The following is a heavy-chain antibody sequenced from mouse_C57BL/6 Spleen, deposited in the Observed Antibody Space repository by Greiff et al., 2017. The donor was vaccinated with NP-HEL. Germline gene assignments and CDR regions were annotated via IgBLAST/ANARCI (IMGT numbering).Heavy chain of an antibody. CDR1: GYTFTSYW. CDR3: ARDYYGSSYPWFAY. V-gene: IGHV1-59*01. Sequence: QVQLQQPGAELVKPGASVKMSCKASGYTFTSYWMHWVKQRPGQGLEWIGVIDPSDSYTNYNQKFKGKATLTVDTSSSTAYMQLSSLTSEDSAVYYCARDYYGSSYPWFAYWGQGTLVTVSA. D-gene: IGHD1-1*01. J-gene: IGHJ3*01. CDR2: IDPSDSYT.